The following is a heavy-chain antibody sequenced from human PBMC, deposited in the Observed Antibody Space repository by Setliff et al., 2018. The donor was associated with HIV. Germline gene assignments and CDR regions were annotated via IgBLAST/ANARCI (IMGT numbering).Heavy chain of an antibody. CDR2: ISHSGST. CDR3: AIRGSSGWYVGGYFDY. Sequence: SETLSLTCTVSGGSISSGSYYWSWIRQPPGKGLEWIGSISHSGSTYYNPSLKSRVTISVDTSKNQFSLKLSSVTAADTTVYYCAIRGSSGWYVGGYFDYWGQGTLVTVSS. V-gene: IGHV4-39*07. CDR1: GGSISSGSYY. D-gene: IGHD6-19*01. J-gene: IGHJ4*02.